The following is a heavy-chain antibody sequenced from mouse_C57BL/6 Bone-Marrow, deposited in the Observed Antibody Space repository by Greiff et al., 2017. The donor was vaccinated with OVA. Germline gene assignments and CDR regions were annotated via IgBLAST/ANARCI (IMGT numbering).Heavy chain of an antibody. CDR3: APLWDSAWFAY. CDR2: IHPSDSDT. Sequence: QVHVKQPGAELVKPGASVKVSCKASGYTFTSDCMHWVKQRPVQGLEWIGRIHPSDSDTNYNQKFKGKATLTVDNSSITAYMQLSSLTSEDSAVYYCAPLWDSAWFAYWGQGTLVTVSA. CDR1: GYTFTSDC. V-gene: IGHV1-74*01. J-gene: IGHJ3*01. D-gene: IGHD4-1*01.